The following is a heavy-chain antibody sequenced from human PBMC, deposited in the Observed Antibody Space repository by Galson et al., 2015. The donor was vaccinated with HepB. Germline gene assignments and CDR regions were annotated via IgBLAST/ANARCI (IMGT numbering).Heavy chain of an antibody. J-gene: IGHJ6*02. CDR2: IYPGDSNT. V-gene: IGHV5-51*03. CDR1: GYSFTSYW. CDR3: ARLLEFSYYDFWSGYYMYNSMDV. D-gene: IGHD3-3*01. Sequence: QSGAEVKKPGESLKISCKGSGYSFTSYWIGWVRQMPGKGLEWMGIIYPGDSNTRYSPSFQGQVTTSADKSISTAYLQWSSLKASDTAMYYCARLLEFSYYDFWSGYYMYNSMDVWGQGTTVTVSS.